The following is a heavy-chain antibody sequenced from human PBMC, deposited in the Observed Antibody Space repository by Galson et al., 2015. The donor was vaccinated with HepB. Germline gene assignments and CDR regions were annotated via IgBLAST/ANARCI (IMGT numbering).Heavy chain of an antibody. Sequence: LSLTCAVYGGSFSGFYWSWIRQPPGKGLEWIGEINHIGSTNYNPSLKSRVTISVDTSKNQFSLKLSSVTAADTAVYYCARAQYRRWLQFGNPFDIWGQGTMVTVSS. D-gene: IGHD5-24*01. CDR3: ARAQYRRWLQFGNPFDI. CDR1: GGSFSGFY. V-gene: IGHV4-34*01. J-gene: IGHJ3*02. CDR2: INHIGST.